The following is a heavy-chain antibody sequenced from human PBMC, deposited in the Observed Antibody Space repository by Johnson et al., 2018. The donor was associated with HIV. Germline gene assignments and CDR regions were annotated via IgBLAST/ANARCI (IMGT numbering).Heavy chain of an antibody. CDR2: ISYDGINK. CDR1: GFTFSSYA. V-gene: IGHV3-30*04. D-gene: IGHD3-16*02. CDR3: ARDFGLGDLSYETVDAFDF. Sequence: QVQLVESGGGVVQPGRSLRLSCAASGFTFSSYAMHWVRQAPGKGLEWVAVISYDGINKYYVDSVEGRFTISRDNSKDNLYLQMNNLTIEDTAVYSCARDFGLGDLSYETVDAFDFWGPGTLVTVSS. J-gene: IGHJ3*01.